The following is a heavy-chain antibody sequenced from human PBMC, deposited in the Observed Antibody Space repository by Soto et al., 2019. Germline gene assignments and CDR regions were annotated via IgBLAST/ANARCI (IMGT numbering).Heavy chain of an antibody. CDR2: VIPIFGTA. D-gene: IGHD3-22*01. Sequence: PVEVSCKASGATFSSYAISWVRQAPGEGLEWMGGVIPIFGTANYAQKFQGRVTITADESTSTAYMELSSLRSEYTAVYYCARVDYYDSSGYYYSAFDIWGQGKMVTVAS. J-gene: IGHJ3*02. CDR3: ARVDYYDSSGYYYSAFDI. V-gene: IGHV1-69*13. CDR1: GATFSSYA.